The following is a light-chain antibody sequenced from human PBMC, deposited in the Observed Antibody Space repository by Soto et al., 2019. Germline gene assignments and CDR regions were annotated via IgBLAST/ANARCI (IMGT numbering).Light chain of an antibody. CDR2: TAS. J-gene: IGKJ2*02. CDR3: QQSFSAPPST. V-gene: IGKV1-39*01. CDR1: QSIDSY. Sequence: DIPMTQSPSSLSASVGDRVTVTCRASQSIDSYLNWYQQKPGQAPKLLIYTASSLQSGVPSRFSGSGSGTDFTLTISSLQPEDFATYYCQQSFSAPPSTFGQGTKLEIK.